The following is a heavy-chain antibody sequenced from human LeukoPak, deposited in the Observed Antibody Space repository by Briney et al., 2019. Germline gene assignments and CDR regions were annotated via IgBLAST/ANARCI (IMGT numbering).Heavy chain of an antibody. CDR1: GYTFTSYD. V-gene: IGHV1-8*01. Sequence: ASVKVSCKASGYTFTSYDINWVRQATGQGLEWMGWMNPNSGNTGYAQKFQGRVTMTRNTSISTAYMELGSLRSEDTAVYYCARVRGSATLFDLWGRGTLVTVSS. D-gene: IGHD3-10*01. J-gene: IGHJ2*01. CDR2: MNPNSGNT. CDR3: ARVRGSATLFDL.